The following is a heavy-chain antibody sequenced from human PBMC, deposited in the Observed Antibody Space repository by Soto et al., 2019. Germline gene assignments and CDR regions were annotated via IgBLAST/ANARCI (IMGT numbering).Heavy chain of an antibody. CDR3: ASFSIAAAGVDY. Sequence: QVQLQESGPGLVKPSETLSLTCTVSGGSISSYYWSWIRQPPGKGLEWIGYIYYSGSTNYNPSLKSRVTISVDTSKNXFSLNLSSVTAAXTXXXYCASFSIAAAGVDYWGQGTLVTVSS. D-gene: IGHD6-13*01. CDR2: IYYSGST. CDR1: GGSISSYY. V-gene: IGHV4-59*01. J-gene: IGHJ4*02.